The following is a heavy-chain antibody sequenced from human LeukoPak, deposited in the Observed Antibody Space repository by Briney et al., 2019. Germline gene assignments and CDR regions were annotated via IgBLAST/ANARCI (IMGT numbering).Heavy chain of an antibody. V-gene: IGHV4-59*01. Sequence: SETLSLTCTVSGGSISSYYWSWIRQPPGKGLESIGYIYYSGSTNYNPSLKRRATISVETPKNQFSLKLSSVTAADTAVYYCARTLRGYSYGPFDYWGQGTLVTVSS. CDR2: IYYSGST. CDR3: ARTLRGYSYGPFDY. D-gene: IGHD5-18*01. J-gene: IGHJ4*02. CDR1: GGSISSYY.